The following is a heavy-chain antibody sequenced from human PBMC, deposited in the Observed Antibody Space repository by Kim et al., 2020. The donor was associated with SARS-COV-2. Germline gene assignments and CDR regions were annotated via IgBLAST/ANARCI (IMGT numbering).Heavy chain of an antibody. CDR3: ARGGSCGGDSFSFEH. J-gene: IGHJ1*01. Sequence: DSVKGRFTISRDNSKNSLYLQMNSLRAEDTAVYYCARGGSCGGDSFSFEHWGQGTLVTVSS. V-gene: IGHV3-30*07. D-gene: IGHD2-21*01.